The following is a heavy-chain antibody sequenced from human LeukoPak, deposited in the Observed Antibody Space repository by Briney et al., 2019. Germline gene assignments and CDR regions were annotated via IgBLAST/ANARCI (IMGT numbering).Heavy chain of an antibody. CDR1: GFTFSSYA. Sequence: GGSLRLSCEAFGFTFSSYAMSWVRQAPGKGLEWVSAISGSGGSTYYADSVKGRFTISGDNSKNTLYLQMNSLRAEDTALYYCARGIAYYYDTWGQGTLVTVSS. J-gene: IGHJ4*02. V-gene: IGHV3-23*01. D-gene: IGHD3-22*01. CDR2: ISGSGGST. CDR3: ARGIAYYYDT.